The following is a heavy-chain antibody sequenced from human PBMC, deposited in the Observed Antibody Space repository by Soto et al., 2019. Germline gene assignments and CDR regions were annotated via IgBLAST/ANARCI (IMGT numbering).Heavy chain of an antibody. CDR1: GFTFSSYG. J-gene: IGHJ4*02. CDR2: ISYDGSNK. CDR3: AKEMITFGGVIVKGWYFDY. Sequence: QVQLVESGGGVVQPGRSLRLSCAASGFTFSSYGMHWVRQAPGKGLEWVAVISYDGSNKYYADSVKGRFTISRDNSKNTLYLQMNSLRAEDTAVYYCAKEMITFGGVIVKGWYFDYWGQGTLVTVSS. D-gene: IGHD3-16*02. V-gene: IGHV3-30*18.